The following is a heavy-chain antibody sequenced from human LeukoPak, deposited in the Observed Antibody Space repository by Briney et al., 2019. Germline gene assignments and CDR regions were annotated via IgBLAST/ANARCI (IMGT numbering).Heavy chain of an antibody. CDR2: IIPIFGTA. J-gene: IGHJ4*02. CDR3: ARGDGYYYDSSGYHATLDY. Sequence: SVKVSCKASGGTFSSYAISWVRQAPGQGLEWMGGIIPIFGTANYAQKFQGRVTITADESTSTAYMELSSLRTEDTAVYYCARGDGYYYDSSGYHATLDYWGQGTLVTVSS. D-gene: IGHD3-22*01. CDR1: GGTFSSYA. V-gene: IGHV1-69*13.